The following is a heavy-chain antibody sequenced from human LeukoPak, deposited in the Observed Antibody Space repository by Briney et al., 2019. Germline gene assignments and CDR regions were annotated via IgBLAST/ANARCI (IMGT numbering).Heavy chain of an antibody. J-gene: IGHJ4*02. Sequence: GASVNVSCKASGYTFTSYAMNWVRQARGQGLEWMGWINTNTGNPTYAQGFTRRFVFSLDTSVSTAYLQISSLKAEDTAVYYCARAYEGYSYGYFDYWGQGTLVTVSS. CDR2: INTNTGNP. CDR1: GYTFTSYA. CDR3: ARAYEGYSYGYFDY. V-gene: IGHV7-4-1*02. D-gene: IGHD5-18*01.